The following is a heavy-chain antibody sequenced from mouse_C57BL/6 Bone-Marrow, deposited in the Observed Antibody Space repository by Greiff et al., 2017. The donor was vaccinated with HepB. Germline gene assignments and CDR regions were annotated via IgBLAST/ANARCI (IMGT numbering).Heavy chain of an antibody. V-gene: IGHV5-16*01. CDR3: ARGSDGYYDYYAMDY. CDR1: GFTFSDYY. D-gene: IGHD2-3*01. Sequence: EVMLVESEGGLVQPGSSMKLSCTASGFTFSDYYMAWVRQVPEKGLEWVANINYDGSSTYYLDSLKSRFIISRDNAKNILYLQMSSLKSEDTATYYCARGSDGYYDYYAMDYWGQGTSVTVSS. CDR2: INYDGSST. J-gene: IGHJ4*01.